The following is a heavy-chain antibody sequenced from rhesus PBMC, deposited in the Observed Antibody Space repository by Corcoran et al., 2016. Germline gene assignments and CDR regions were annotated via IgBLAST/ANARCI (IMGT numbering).Heavy chain of an antibody. D-gene: IGHD6S26*01. CDR3: ARGGYSSGWSSGNSLDV. CDR2: IYGSGRST. CDR1: GGSISSSY. V-gene: IGHV4-169*01. J-gene: IGHJ5-2*02. Sequence: QLQLQESGPGLVKPSETLSVTRAVSGGSISSSYWRWIRQAPGKGLGWIGYIYGSGRSTNYNPSLKSRVTLSVDTSKNQFSLKLSSVTAADTAVYYCARGGYSSGWSSGNSLDVWGRGVLVTVSS.